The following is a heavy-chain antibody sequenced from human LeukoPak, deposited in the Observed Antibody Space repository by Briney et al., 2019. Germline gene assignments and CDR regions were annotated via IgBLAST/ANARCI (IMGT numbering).Heavy chain of an antibody. Sequence: SETLSLTCTVSGDSISSYYCSWMRQPPGQGREWRGYIYYSGSTNYNPYLQSRGTISAEKSHNQCSLMLSTVTSADTAVYYCASEYCSSTSCYFEYWGQGNLVTVSS. D-gene: IGHD2-2*01. CDR2: IYYSGST. CDR1: GDSISSYY. CDR3: ASEYCSSTSCYFEY. V-gene: IGHV4-59*01. J-gene: IGHJ4*02.